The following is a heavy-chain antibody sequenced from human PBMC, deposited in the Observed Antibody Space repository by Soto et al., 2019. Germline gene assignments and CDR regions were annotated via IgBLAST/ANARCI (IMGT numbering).Heavy chain of an antibody. J-gene: IGHJ5*01. CDR3: ASGLGPYPIDS. CDR1: GFTFSDYY. D-gene: IGHD2-2*02. Sequence: QVQLMESGGGLVKPEGSLRLSCAASGFTFSDYYMSWIRQAPGKGLEWLSYISSSGTPIYYADSVKGRFTISRDNAKNCRLRQVDTVGAEGAAVKYCASGLGPYPIDSWGQGTLVTVSS. V-gene: IGHV3-11*01. CDR2: ISSSGTPI.